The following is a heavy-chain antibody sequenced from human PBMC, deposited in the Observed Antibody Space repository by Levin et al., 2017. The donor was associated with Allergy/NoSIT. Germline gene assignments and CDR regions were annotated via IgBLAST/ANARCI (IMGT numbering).Heavy chain of an antibody. J-gene: IGHJ3*02. V-gene: IGHV3-23*01. CDR2: ISGSGGST. CDR1: GFTFSSYA. D-gene: IGHD6-19*01. Sequence: LSLTCAASGFTFSSYAMSWVRQAPGKGLEWVSAISGSGGSTYYADSVKGRFTISRDNSKNTLYLQMNSLRAEDTAVYYCAKPSSSGLVRDAFDIWGQGTMVTVSS. CDR3: AKPSSSGLVRDAFDI.